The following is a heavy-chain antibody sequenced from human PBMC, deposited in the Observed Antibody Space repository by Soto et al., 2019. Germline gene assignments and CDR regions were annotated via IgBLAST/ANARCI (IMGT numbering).Heavy chain of an antibody. CDR1: GGSISSYY. J-gene: IGHJ4*02. V-gene: IGHV4-59*01. CDR2: IYYSGST. Sequence: PSETLSLTCTVSGGSISSYYWSWIRQPPGKGLEWIGYIYYSGSTNYNPSLKSRVTISVDTSKNQFSLKLSSVTAADTAVYYCARVSYDSSGYYYFAHWGQGTLVTVSS. CDR3: ARVSYDSSGYYYFAH. D-gene: IGHD3-22*01.